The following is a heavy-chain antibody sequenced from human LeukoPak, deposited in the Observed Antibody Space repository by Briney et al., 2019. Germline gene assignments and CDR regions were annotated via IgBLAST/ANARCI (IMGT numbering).Heavy chain of an antibody. CDR2: IYPGDSDT. J-gene: IGHJ4*02. Sequence: GESLKISCKSSGYSFTSYWIGCVRQMPGKRLEWMWIIYPGDSDTRYSPSFHRQVSISADKSISTAYLQWSSLKASDTAMYYCARLKRFLEWLSPLDYWGQGTLVTVSS. CDR1: GYSFTSYW. CDR3: ARLKRFLEWLSPLDY. V-gene: IGHV5-51*01. D-gene: IGHD3-3*01.